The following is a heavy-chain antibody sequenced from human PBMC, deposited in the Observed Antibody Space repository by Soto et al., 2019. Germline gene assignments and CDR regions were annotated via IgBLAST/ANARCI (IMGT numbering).Heavy chain of an antibody. CDR3: AHGGFGSDNWFDA. D-gene: IGHD3-10*01. J-gene: IGHJ5*02. Sequence: QITLKESGPTLVTPTQTLTLTCTFSGFSLTTTGLGVAWIRQPPGKALEWLALIYWNDEKRYRPSLRSRLPITKDTSKNQVVRTMTDMDPVDTATYYCAHGGFGSDNWFDAWGQGTLVIVSS. CDR2: IYWNDEK. CDR1: GFSLTTTGLG. V-gene: IGHV2-5*01.